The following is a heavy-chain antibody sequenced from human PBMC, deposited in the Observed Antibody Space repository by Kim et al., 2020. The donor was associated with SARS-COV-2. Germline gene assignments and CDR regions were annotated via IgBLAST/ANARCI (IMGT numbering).Heavy chain of an antibody. Sequence: YSQKYQGRVTITRDTSASTAYMELSSLRSEDTAVYYCARDTGYGDYFFSYWGQGTLVTVSS. D-gene: IGHD4-17*01. V-gene: IGHV1-3*01. CDR3: ARDTGYGDYFFSY. J-gene: IGHJ4*02.